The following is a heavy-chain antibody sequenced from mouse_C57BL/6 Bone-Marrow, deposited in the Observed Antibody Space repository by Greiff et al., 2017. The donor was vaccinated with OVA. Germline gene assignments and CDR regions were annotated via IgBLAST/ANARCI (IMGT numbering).Heavy chain of an antibody. V-gene: IGHV5-12*01. J-gene: IGHJ4*01. CDR3: ARQARIYYDNEVEVYYYAMDY. CDR2: ISNGGGST. CDR1: GFTFSDYY. D-gene: IGHD2-4*01. Sequence: EVQLVESGGGLVQPGGSLKLSCAASGFTFSDYYMYWVRQTPEKRLEWVAYISNGGGSTYYPDTVKGRFTISRNNAKNTLYLQMSRLKSEDTAMYYCARQARIYYDNEVEVYYYAMDYWGQGTSVTVSS.